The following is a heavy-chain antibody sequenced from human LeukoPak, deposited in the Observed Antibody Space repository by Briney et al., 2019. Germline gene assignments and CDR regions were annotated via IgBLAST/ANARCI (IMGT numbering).Heavy chain of an antibody. CDR1: VGTFISYA. CDR2: IIPILGIA. Sequence: GSSLKVSCKASVGTFISYAISWVRQAPGQGLEWMGRIIPILGIANYAQKFQGRVTITADKSTSTAYMELSSMRSEDTAVYYCARGYCTNGVCYTFDYWGQGTLVTVSS. V-gene: IGHV1-69*04. J-gene: IGHJ4*02. CDR3: ARGYCTNGVCYTFDY. D-gene: IGHD2-8*01.